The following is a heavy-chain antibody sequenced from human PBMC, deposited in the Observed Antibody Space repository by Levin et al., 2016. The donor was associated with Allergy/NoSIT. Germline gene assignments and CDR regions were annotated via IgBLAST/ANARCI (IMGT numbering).Heavy chain of an antibody. J-gene: IGHJ4*02. V-gene: IGHV1-8*01. Sequence: WVRQAPGQGLEWMGWMNPNSGNTGYAQKFQGRVTMTRNTSISTAYMELSSLRSEDTAVYYCARAQDPNDFWSGYYTGVVDYWGQGTLVTVSS. CDR3: ARAQDPNDFWSGYYTGVVDY. D-gene: IGHD3-3*01. CDR2: MNPNSGNT.